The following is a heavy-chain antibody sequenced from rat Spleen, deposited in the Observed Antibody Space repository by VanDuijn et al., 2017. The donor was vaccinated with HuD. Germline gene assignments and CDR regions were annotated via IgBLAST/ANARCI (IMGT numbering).Heavy chain of an antibody. D-gene: IGHD1-4*01. CDR3: ATYGYTYDWFAY. CDR2: ISPSGGST. Sequence: EVQLVESGGGLVQPGRSLKLSCAASGFTFSNYGMHWIRQAPTKGLEWVASISPSGGSTYYRDSVKGRFTISRDNAKSTLYLQMDSLRSEDTATYYCATYGYTYDWFAYWGQGTLVTVSS. CDR1: GFTFSNYG. J-gene: IGHJ3*01. V-gene: IGHV5-19*01.